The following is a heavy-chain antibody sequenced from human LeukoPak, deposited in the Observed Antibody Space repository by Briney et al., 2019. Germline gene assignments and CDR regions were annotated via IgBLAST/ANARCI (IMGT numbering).Heavy chain of an antibody. CDR1: GGSFSGYY. J-gene: IGHJ4*02. Sequence: SETLPLTCAVYGGSFSGYYWSWLRQPPGKGLEWIGEINHSGSTNYNPPLKSRVTISVDTSKNQFSLKLSSVTAADTAVYYCARAFIAVAGNTPPDYWGQGTLVTVSS. CDR2: INHSGST. D-gene: IGHD6-19*01. V-gene: IGHV4-34*01. CDR3: ARAFIAVAGNTPPDY.